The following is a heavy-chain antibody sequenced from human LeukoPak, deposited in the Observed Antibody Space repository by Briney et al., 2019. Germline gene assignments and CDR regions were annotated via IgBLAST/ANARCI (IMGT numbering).Heavy chain of an antibody. D-gene: IGHD6-13*01. CDR3: ARDCPGSWCNGAEYFQH. J-gene: IGHJ1*01. Sequence: SETLSLTCTVSGGSISSYYWSWIRQPAGKGLEWIGRIYTSGSTNYNPSLKSRVTMSVDTSKNQFSLKLSSVTAADTAVYYCARDCPGSWCNGAEYFQHWGQGTLVTVSS. CDR2: IYTSGST. V-gene: IGHV4-4*07. CDR1: GGSISSYY.